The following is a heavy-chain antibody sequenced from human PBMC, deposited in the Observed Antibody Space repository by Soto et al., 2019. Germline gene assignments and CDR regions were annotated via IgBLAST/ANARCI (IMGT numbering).Heavy chain of an antibody. CDR2: IYYSGST. CDR3: ARHLTDIYYYIFTGSNKTHNWYCDL. Sequence: SEILSDTCSVAGGSSSSSSYYRGWNRQPPGKGLEWIGSIYYSGSTYYKPSLKSRDTISVDTSKNKFSLKLIFVTAADTSVYYCARHLTDIYYYIFTGSNKTHNWYCDLRARGTVVTVSS. J-gene: IGHJ2*01. CDR1: GGSSSSSSYY. D-gene: IGHD3-9*01. V-gene: IGHV4-39*01.